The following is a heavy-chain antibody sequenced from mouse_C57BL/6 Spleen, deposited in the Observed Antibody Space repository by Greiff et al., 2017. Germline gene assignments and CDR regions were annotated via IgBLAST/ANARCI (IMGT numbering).Heavy chain of an antibody. J-gene: IGHJ3*01. V-gene: IGHV1-15*01. D-gene: IGHD2-2*01. Sequence: VKLVESGAELVRPGASVTLSCKASGYTFTDYEMHWVKQTPVHGLEWIGAIDPETGGTAYNQKFKGKAILTADKSSSTAYMELRSLTSEDSAVYYCTYGYALFAYWGQGTLVTVSA. CDR2: IDPETGGT. CDR3: TYGYALFAY. CDR1: GYTFTDYE.